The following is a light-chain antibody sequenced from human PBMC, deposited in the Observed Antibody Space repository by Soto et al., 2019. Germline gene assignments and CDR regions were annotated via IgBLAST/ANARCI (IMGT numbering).Light chain of an antibody. Sequence: QAVLTHSRSVSWSPGQVITVACTGTSSDIGASNFVSWYQHLPGRAPKVIIFEATNRPSGVSDRFSGSKAGITASLTISGLQAAEEAEYFCVSYKTDDNLVFGTGTKVTXL. J-gene: IGLJ1*01. CDR2: EAT. V-gene: IGLV2-14*01. CDR3: VSYKTDDNLV. CDR1: SSDIGASNF.